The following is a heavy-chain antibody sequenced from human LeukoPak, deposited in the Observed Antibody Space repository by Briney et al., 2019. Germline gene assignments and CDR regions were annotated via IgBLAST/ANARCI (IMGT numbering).Heavy chain of an antibody. V-gene: IGHV4-59*01. J-gene: IGHJ5*02. CDR2: IYYSGST. Sequence: SETLSLTCTVSGGSISSYYWSWIRQPPGEGLEWIGYIYYSGSTNYNPSLKSRVTISVDTSKNQFSLKLSSVTAADTAVYYCARVITMVRGVIITRWFDPWGQGTLVTVSS. CDR3: ARVITMVRGVIITRWFDP. CDR1: GGSISSYY. D-gene: IGHD3-10*01.